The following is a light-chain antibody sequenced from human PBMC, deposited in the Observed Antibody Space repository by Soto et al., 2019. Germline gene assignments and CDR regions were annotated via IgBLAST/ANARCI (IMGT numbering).Light chain of an antibody. CDR2: DTS. J-gene: IGLJ3*02. CDR1: TGAVTSGHY. V-gene: IGLV7-46*01. CDR3: LLSYSDARLWV. Sequence: QTVVTQEPSLTVSPGGTVTLTCDSSTGAVTSGHYPYWFQQKPGQAPRALIYDTSNKHSWTPARFSGSLLGGKAALTLSGAQPEDEAEYYCLLSYSDARLWVFGGGTKLTV.